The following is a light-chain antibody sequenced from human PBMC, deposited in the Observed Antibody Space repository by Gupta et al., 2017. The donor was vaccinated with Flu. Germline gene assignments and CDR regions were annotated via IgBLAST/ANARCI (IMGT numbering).Light chain of an antibody. J-gene: IGLJ3*02. CDR2: GNN. Sequence: QFVLTQPPSVSGAPGQRVNISCTGSTSNIGAGYDVHWYQQVPGRAPKRLIFGNNNRPSGVADRFSGSKSGTSASLAIAGLQAEDEADYYCQSYDNSLSGSKVFGGGTKLTVL. V-gene: IGLV1-40*01. CDR3: QSYDNSLSGSKV. CDR1: TSNIGAGYD.